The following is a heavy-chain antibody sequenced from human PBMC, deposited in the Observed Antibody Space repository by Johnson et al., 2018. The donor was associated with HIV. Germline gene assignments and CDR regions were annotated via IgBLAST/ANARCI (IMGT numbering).Heavy chain of an antibody. V-gene: IGHV3-23*04. CDR1: GFTFDDYA. Sequence: EVQLVESGGGVVQPGRSLRLSCAASGFTFDDYAMHWVRQAPGKGLEWVSGISGSGGSTYYADSVKGRFTISRDNSKNTLYLQMNSLRAEDTAVYYCARGGHCGGDCAGAKQALDIWGQGTRVTVSS. J-gene: IGHJ3*02. CDR3: ARGGHCGGDCAGAKQALDI. D-gene: IGHD2-21*01. CDR2: ISGSGGST.